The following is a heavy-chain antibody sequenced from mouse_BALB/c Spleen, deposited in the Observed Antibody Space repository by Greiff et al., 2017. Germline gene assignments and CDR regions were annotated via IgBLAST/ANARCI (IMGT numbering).Heavy chain of an antibody. Sequence: EVQLQQSGAELVKPGASVKLSCTASGFNIKDSYMHWVKQRPEQGLEWIGRIDPANGNTKYDPKFQGKATITADTSSNTAYLQLSSLTSEDTAVYYCARDGNYGWLAYWGQGTLVTVSA. J-gene: IGHJ3*01. CDR2: IDPANGNT. V-gene: IGHV14-3*02. CDR3: ARDGNYGWLAY. D-gene: IGHD2-1*01. CDR1: GFNIKDSY.